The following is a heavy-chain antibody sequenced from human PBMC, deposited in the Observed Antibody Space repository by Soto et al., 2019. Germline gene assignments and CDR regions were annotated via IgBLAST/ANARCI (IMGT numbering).Heavy chain of an antibody. J-gene: IGHJ4*02. CDR1: GGSTSSDNY. V-gene: IGHV4-30-4*01. CDR2: IYYSGNT. CDR3: AREGGESSDGLYYFDS. D-gene: IGHD3-16*01. Sequence: SETLSLTCTVSGGSTSSDNYWSWIRQPPGKGLEWIGHIYYSGNTDYNPSLKNRLAISIDTSKNQFSLKLSSVTAADTAVYFCAREGGESSDGLYYFDSWGQGSLVTVSS.